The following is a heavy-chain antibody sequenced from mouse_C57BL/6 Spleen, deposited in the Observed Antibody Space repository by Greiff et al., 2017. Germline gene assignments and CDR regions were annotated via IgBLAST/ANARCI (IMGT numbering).Heavy chain of an antibody. D-gene: IGHD2-2*01. J-gene: IGHJ4*01. V-gene: IGHV5-9*01. Sequence: EVQVVESGGGLVKPGGSLKLSCAASGFTFSSYTMSWVRQTPEKRLEWVATISGGGGNTYYPDSVKGRFTIARDNAKNTLYLQMGSLRSEDTALYYGARHGGYGAMDYWGQGTSVTVSS. CDR1: GFTFSSYT. CDR2: ISGGGGNT. CDR3: ARHGGYGAMDY.